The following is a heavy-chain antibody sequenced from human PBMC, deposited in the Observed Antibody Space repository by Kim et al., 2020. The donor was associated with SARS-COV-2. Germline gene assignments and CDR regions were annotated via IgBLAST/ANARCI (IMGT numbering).Heavy chain of an antibody. J-gene: IGHJ3*02. CDR3: ARAPITMIVVVQAFDI. CDR2: IYDSGST. D-gene: IGHD3-22*01. CDR1: GGSISSGSYY. Sequence: SETLSLTCTVSGGSISSGSYYWSWIRQHPGKGLEWIGYIYDSGSTYYNPSLKSRVTISVDTSKNQFPLKLSSVTAADTAVYYCARAPITMIVVVQAFDIWGRGTRVTVSS. V-gene: IGHV4-31*03.